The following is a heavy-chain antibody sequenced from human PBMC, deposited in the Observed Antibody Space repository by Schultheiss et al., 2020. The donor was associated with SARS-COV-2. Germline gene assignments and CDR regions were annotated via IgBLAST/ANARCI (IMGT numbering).Heavy chain of an antibody. Sequence: ASVKVSCKASGYTFTSYYMHWVRQAPGQGLGWMGIINPSGGSTSYAQKFQGRVTMTRDTSTSTVYMELSSLRSEDTAVYYCAREGVVVTAISYFFYFDYWGQGTLVTVAS. CDR2: INPSGGST. J-gene: IGHJ4*02. CDR3: AREGVVVTAISYFFYFDY. V-gene: IGHV1-46*03. D-gene: IGHD2-21*02. CDR1: GYTFTSYY.